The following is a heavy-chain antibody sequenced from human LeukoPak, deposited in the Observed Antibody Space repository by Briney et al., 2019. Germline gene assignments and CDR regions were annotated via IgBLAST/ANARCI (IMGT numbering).Heavy chain of an antibody. D-gene: IGHD5-24*01. CDR3: ARGDGYHRL. Sequence: GGSLRLSCAASGFTFSTYWMTWVRQAPRKGLEWVANIMQDGSETYYVDSVKGRFTISRDNARTSLFLQMDSLRVEDTAVYYCARGDGYHRLWGQGTLVTVSS. V-gene: IGHV3-7*01. J-gene: IGHJ4*02. CDR1: GFTFSTYW. CDR2: IMQDGSET.